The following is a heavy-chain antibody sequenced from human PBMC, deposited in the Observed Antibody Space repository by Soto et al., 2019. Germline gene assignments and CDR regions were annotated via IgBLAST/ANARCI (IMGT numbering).Heavy chain of an antibody. CDR1: GFTFSSYW. Sequence: PGGSLRLSCAASGFTFSSYWMSRVRQAPGKGLEWVANIKQDGSEKYYVDSVKGRFTISRDNAKNSLYLQMNSLRAEDTAVYYCARVHLYYDSSGFDYWGQGTLVTVSS. CDR3: ARVHLYYDSSGFDY. CDR2: IKQDGSEK. D-gene: IGHD3-22*01. J-gene: IGHJ4*02. V-gene: IGHV3-7*03.